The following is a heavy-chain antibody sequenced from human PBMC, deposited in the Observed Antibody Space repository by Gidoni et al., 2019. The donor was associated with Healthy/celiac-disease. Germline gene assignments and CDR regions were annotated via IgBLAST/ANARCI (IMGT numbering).Heavy chain of an antibody. CDR2: ST. J-gene: IGHJ3*02. D-gene: IGHD6-19*01. CDR3: ARVCGSGWAFDI. Sequence: STYYNPSLKSRVTISVDTSKNQFSLKLSSVTAADTAVYYCARVCGSGWAFDIWGQGTMVTVSS. V-gene: IGHV4-34*09.